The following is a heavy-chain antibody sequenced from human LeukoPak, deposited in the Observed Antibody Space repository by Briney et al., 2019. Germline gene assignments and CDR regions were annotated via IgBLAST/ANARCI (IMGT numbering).Heavy chain of an antibody. D-gene: IGHD6-19*01. CDR3: ARAGHSSGWYTASDS. CDR1: GFTFSSYA. J-gene: IGHJ4*02. Sequence: GGSLRLSCAASGFTFSSYAMSWVRQAPGKGLEWVSVIYSGGGTYYTDSVRGRFTISRDNSKNTLYLQMNSLRVDDTAMYYCARAGHSSGWYTASDSWGQGTLVTVSS. CDR2: IYSGGGT. V-gene: IGHV3-53*01.